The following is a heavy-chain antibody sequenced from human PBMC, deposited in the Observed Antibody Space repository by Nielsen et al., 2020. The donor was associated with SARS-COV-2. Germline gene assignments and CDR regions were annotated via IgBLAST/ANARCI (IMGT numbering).Heavy chain of an antibody. CDR3: ATGGYSYSY. CDR2: FDPEDGET. Sequence: ASVKVSCKASGGTFSSYAISWVRQAPGQGLEWMGGFDPEDGETIYAQKFQGRVTMTEDTSTDTAYMELSSLRSEDTAVYYCATGGYSYSYWGQGTLVTVSS. V-gene: IGHV1-24*01. J-gene: IGHJ4*02. D-gene: IGHD5-18*01. CDR1: GGTFSSYA.